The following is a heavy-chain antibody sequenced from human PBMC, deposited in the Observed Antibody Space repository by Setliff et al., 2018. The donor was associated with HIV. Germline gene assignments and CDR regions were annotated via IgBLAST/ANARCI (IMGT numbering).Heavy chain of an antibody. V-gene: IGHV4-34*01. D-gene: IGHD6-13*01. J-gene: IGHJ6*02. Sequence: SETLSLTCAVYGGSFSGYYCTWIRQPPGKGLEWIRKINHRGSAKYNPSLQSRVAISVDISKNQFSLKLNSVTPDDTAVYYCARPSAANFFYSYAMDVCGQGSTVTVSS. CDR3: ARPSAANFFYSYAMDV. CDR2: INHRGSA. CDR1: GGSFSGYY.